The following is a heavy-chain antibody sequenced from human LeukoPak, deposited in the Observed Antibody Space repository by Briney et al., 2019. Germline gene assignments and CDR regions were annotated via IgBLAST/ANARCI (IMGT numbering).Heavy chain of an antibody. J-gene: IGHJ4*02. CDR2: ISYDGSNK. CDR1: GFTFINYA. D-gene: IGHD3-10*01. Sequence: GGSLRLSCVTSGFTFINYAMTWVRQAPGKGLEWVALISYDGSNKYYADSVKGRFTISRDNSKNTLYLQMNSLRAEDTAVYYCAKGEYGSGSFDYWGQGTLVTVSS. CDR3: AKGEYGSGSFDY. V-gene: IGHV3-30*18.